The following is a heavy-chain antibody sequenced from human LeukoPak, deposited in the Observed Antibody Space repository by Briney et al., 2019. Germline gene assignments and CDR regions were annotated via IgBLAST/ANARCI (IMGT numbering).Heavy chain of an antibody. Sequence: GGSLRLSCAASGFTISSNYMSWVRQAPGKGLEWVSVIYSGGSTYYADSVKSRFTISRDNSKNTLYLQMNSLRAEDTAVYYCARDNYYGSGSYYHFDYWGQGTLVTVSS. D-gene: IGHD3-10*01. CDR2: IYSGGST. CDR3: ARDNYYGSGSYYHFDY. V-gene: IGHV3-66*02. CDR1: GFTISSNY. J-gene: IGHJ4*02.